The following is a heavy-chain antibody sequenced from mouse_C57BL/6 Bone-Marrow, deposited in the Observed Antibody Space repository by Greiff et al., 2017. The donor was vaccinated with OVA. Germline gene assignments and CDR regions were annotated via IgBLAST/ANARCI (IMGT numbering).Heavy chain of an antibody. D-gene: IGHD1-1*01. CDR1: GYTFTDYE. CDR2: IDPETGGT. J-gene: IGHJ2*01. Sequence: VQLQQSGAELVRPGASVTLSCKASGYTFTDYEMHWVKQTPVHGLEWIGAIDPETGGTAYNQKFKGKAILTADKSSSTAYMELRSLTSEDAAVYYCTDLLYGSSPWGQGTTLTVSS. V-gene: IGHV1-15*01. CDR3: TDLLYGSSP.